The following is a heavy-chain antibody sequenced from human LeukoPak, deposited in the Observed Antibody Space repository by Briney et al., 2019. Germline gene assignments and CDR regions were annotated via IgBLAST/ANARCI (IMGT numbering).Heavy chain of an antibody. CDR1: GFTFDDYG. V-gene: IGHV3-20*04. J-gene: IGHJ4*02. CDR3: VRGQAIVVVPVAMGF. Sequence: GGSLRLSCAASGFTFDDYGMNWVRQVPGKGLEWISGINWNGDDIGYANSVKGRFAISGDNAKHSVSLQMDSLTAEDTALYYCVRGQAIVVVPVAMGFWGQGTLVTVSS. D-gene: IGHD2-2*01. CDR2: INWNGDDI.